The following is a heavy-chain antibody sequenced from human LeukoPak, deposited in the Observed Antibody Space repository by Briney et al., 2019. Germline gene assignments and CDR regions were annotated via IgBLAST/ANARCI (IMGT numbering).Heavy chain of an antibody. CDR1: GGSISSSSYY. D-gene: IGHD3-22*01. J-gene: IGHJ4*02. V-gene: IGHV4-39*01. CDR3: AGPTYYYGSSGTTTLGN. CDR2: IYYSGST. Sequence: SETLSLTCTVSGGSISSSSYYWGWIRQPPGKGLEWIGSIYYSGSTYYNPSLKSRVTISVDTSKNQFSLKLSSVTAADTAVYYCAGPTYYYGSSGTTTLGNWGQGTLVTVSS.